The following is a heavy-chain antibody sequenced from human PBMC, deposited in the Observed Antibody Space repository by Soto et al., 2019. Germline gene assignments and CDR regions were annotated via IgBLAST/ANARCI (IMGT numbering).Heavy chain of an antibody. Sequence: GASVKVSCKASGYTFTSYGISWVRQAPGQGLEWMGWISAYNGNTSYAQKLQGRVTMTTDTSTSTAYMELRSLRSDDTAVYYCARGPGSYYDFWSGYYTALDYWGQGTLVTVSS. CDR1: GYTFTSYG. CDR2: ISAYNGNT. V-gene: IGHV1-18*01. CDR3: ARGPGSYYDFWSGYYTALDY. D-gene: IGHD3-3*01. J-gene: IGHJ4*02.